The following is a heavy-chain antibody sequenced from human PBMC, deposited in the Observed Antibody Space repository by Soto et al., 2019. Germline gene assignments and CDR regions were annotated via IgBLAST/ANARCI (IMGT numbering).Heavy chain of an antibody. CDR3: ARDPQYQLLHYYYYYYMDV. D-gene: IGHD2-2*01. Sequence: SQTLSLTCAISGDSVSSNSAAWSWIRQAPARGLEWLGRTYYRSKWYNDYAVSVKSRITINPDTSKNQFSLQLNSVTPEDTAVYYCARDPQYQLLHYYYYYYMDVWGKGTTVTVSS. J-gene: IGHJ6*03. CDR1: GDSVSSNSAA. CDR2: TYYRSKWYN. V-gene: IGHV6-1*01.